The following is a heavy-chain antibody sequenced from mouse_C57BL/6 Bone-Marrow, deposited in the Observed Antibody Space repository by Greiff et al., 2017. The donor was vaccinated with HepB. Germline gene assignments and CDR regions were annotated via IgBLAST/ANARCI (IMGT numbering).Heavy chain of an antibody. J-gene: IGHJ3*01. V-gene: IGHV3-6*01. CDR3: AREYYYGPFAY. D-gene: IGHD1-1*01. Sequence: EVQLKESGPGLVKPSQSLSLTCSVTGYSITSGYYWNWIRQFPGNKLEWMGYISYDGSNNYNPSLKNRISITRDTSKNQFFLKLNSVTTEDTATYYCAREYYYGPFAYWGQGTLVTVSA. CDR1: GYSITSGYY. CDR2: ISYDGSN.